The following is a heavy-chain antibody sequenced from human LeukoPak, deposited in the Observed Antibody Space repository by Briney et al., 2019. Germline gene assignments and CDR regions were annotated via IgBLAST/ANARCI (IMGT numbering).Heavy chain of an antibody. CDR2: ISGGGSNT. Sequence: GGSLRLSCTASGFTFSSYAMTWVRQAPGKGLEWVSAISGGGSNTYYADSVKGRFTISRDNSKNTLYLQMNSLRAEDTAVYYCAKRGARYCSTTICPGYMDVWGKGTTVTVSS. D-gene: IGHD2-2*01. V-gene: IGHV3-23*01. J-gene: IGHJ6*03. CDR1: GFTFSSYA. CDR3: AKRGARYCSTTICPGYMDV.